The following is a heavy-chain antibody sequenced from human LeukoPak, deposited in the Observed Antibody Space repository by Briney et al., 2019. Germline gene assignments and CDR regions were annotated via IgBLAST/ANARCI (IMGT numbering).Heavy chain of an antibody. CDR1: GASIRGYY. V-gene: IGHV4-4*07. Sequence: PSETLSLTCTVSGASIRGYYWSWIRQPAGKGLEWIGRISTRGSTNYNPSLKSRVTMSIDTSKNQFSLKLTSMTAADTAVYYCGISEVGTTEQRDNWGQGTLVIVSS. D-gene: IGHD1-26*01. J-gene: IGHJ4*02. CDR3: GISEVGTTEQRDN. CDR2: ISTRGST.